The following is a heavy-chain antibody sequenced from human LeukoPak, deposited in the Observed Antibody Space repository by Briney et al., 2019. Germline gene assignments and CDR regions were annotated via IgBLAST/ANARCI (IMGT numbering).Heavy chain of an antibody. V-gene: IGHV3-23*01. CDR1: GFTFSSYA. D-gene: IGHD1-26*01. CDR2: ISGSGGST. J-gene: IGHJ4*02. CDR3: AKSREVGALRLTLDFDY. Sequence: GGSLRLSCAASGFTFSSYAMSWVRQAPGKGLEWVSAISGSGGSTYYADSVKGRFTISRDNSKNTLYLQMNSLRAEDTAVYYCAKSREVGALRLTLDFDYWGQGTLVTVSS.